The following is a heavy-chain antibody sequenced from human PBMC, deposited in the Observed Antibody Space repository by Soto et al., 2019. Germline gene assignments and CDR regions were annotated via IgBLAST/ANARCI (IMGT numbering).Heavy chain of an antibody. CDR2: IYPGDSDT. CDR3: AVPFPYCSGGSCRDY. Sequence: GESLKISCKGSGCSFTSYWIGWVRQMPGKGLEWMGIIYPGDSDTRYSPSFQGQVTISAVKSISTAYLQWSSLKASDTAMYYCAVPFPYCSGGSCRDYWGQGTLVTVSS. J-gene: IGHJ4*02. CDR1: GCSFTSYW. V-gene: IGHV5-51*01. D-gene: IGHD2-15*01.